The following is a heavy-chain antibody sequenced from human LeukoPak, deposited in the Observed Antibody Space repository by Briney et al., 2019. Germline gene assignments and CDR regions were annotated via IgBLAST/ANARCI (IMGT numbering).Heavy chain of an antibody. CDR1: GFTFSSYA. J-gene: IGHJ4*02. CDR3: AKDKAPIAVAHYDY. Sequence: PGGSLRLSCAASGFTFSSYAMSWVRQAPGKGLEWVSVISGSGGSTYYADSVKGRFTISRDNSKNTLYLQMNSLRAEDTAVYYCAKDKAPIAVAHYDYWGQGTLVTVSS. D-gene: IGHD6-19*01. V-gene: IGHV3-23*01. CDR2: ISGSGGST.